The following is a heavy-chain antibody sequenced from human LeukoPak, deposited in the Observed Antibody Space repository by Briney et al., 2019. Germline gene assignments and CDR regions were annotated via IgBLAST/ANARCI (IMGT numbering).Heavy chain of an antibody. CDR3: AGTGGPIKGRLYYFDY. Sequence: SETLSLTCNVSGGSISRSSYYWVWIRQPPGKGLEWIGSIYYSGSTYYNPSLKSRVTISVDTSKNQFSLKLSSVTAADTAVYYCAGTGGPIKGRLYYFDYWGQGTLVTVSS. J-gene: IGHJ4*02. V-gene: IGHV4-39*01. D-gene: IGHD3-16*01. CDR2: IYYSGST. CDR1: GGSISRSSYY.